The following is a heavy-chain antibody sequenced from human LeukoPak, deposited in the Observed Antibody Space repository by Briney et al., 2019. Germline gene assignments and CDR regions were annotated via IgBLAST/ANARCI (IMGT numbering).Heavy chain of an antibody. CDR1: VFTFSSYV. J-gene: IGHJ6*02. Sequence: GGALRLSCAASVFTFSSYVMHWVRQAPGKGLEGVAVISYDGSNKYYADSLRGRFTLSRDNSKNTLYLQMNSLRAEDTAVYYCAKLGGKEQLVHYGMDVWGQGTTVTVSS. V-gene: IGHV3-30*18. CDR3: AKLGGKEQLVHYGMDV. D-gene: IGHD6-6*01. CDR2: ISYDGSNK.